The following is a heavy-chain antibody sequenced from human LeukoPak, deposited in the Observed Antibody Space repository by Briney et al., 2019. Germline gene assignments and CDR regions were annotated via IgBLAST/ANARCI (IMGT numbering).Heavy chain of an antibody. V-gene: IGHV1-2*02. Sequence: ASVKVSCKASGYTFTSYHMHWVRQAPGQGLEWMGWINPNSGATNKAQKFQGRVTMTRDTSISTAYMELSRLRSDDAAVYYCARLLCSGGSCYSDYWGQGTLVTVSS. D-gene: IGHD2-15*01. CDR1: GYTFTSYH. CDR3: ARLLCSGGSCYSDY. J-gene: IGHJ4*02. CDR2: INPNSGAT.